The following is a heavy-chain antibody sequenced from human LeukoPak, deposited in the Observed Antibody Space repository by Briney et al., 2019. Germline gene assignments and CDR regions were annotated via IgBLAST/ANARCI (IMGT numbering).Heavy chain of an antibody. J-gene: IGHJ5*02. CDR3: ARVVVPAARGWFDP. CDR2: MNPNSGNT. D-gene: IGHD2-2*01. CDR1: GYTFTSYD. Sequence: ASVKVSCKASGYTFTSYDINWVRQATGQGLEWMGWMNPNSGNTGYAQKFQGRVTMTRDTSISTAYMELSRLRSDDTAVYYCARVVVPAARGWFDPWGQGTLVTVSS. V-gene: IGHV1-8*01.